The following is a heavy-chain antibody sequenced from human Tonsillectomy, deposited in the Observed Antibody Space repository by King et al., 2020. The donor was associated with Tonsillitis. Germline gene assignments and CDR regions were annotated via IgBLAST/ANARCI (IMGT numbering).Heavy chain of an antibody. CDR3: AKRDSSI. Sequence: VQLVQSGGGLVQPGGSLKISCAASGFTFSSYAMSWVRQAPGKGLDWVSTISDSGGSTYYADSVKGRFSISRDNSKNTLYLQMNSLRAEDTAIYYGAKRDSSIWGQGTMVSVSS. CDR2: ISDSGGST. D-gene: IGHD2-21*01. J-gene: IGHJ3*02. CDR1: GFTFSSYA. V-gene: IGHV3-23*04.